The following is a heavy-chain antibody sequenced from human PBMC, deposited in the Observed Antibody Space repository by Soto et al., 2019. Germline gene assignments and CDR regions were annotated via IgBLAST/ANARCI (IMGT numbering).Heavy chain of an antibody. J-gene: IGHJ6*02. V-gene: IGHV3-33*01. Sequence: GGSLRLSCAASGFTFSSYGMHWVRQAPGKGLEWVAVIWYDGSNKYYADSVKGRFTISRDNSKNTLYLQMNSLRAEDTAVYYCARDLPSSRDDYYYYGMDVWGQGTTVTVS. CDR2: IWYDGSNK. D-gene: IGHD6-13*01. CDR3: ARDLPSSRDDYYYYGMDV. CDR1: GFTFSSYG.